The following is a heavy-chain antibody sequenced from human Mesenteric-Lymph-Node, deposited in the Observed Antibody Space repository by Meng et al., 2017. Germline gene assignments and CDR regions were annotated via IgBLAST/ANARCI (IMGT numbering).Heavy chain of an antibody. CDR2: IDGTGSDT. CDR3: AKVNWNTVKNS. V-gene: IGHV3-23*04. Sequence: VELVGPGGGLVQPGGSLGLSCAASGFTFSNAWMSWVRQAPGKGLEWVSAIDGTGSDTHYADSVRGRFTISRDTSKNTLYLQMNNLRAEDTAIYFCAKVNWNTVKNSWGQGTLVTVSS. CDR1: GFTFSNAW. D-gene: IGHD1-1*01. J-gene: IGHJ4*02.